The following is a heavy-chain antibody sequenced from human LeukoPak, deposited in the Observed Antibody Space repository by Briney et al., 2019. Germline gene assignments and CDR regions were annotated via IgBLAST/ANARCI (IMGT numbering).Heavy chain of an antibody. CDR1: GYTFTGYY. J-gene: IGHJ3*02. CDR2: MNPNSGNT. CDR3: AKDRSSGWFGMDAFDI. D-gene: IGHD6-19*01. Sequence: ASVKVSCKASGYTFTGYYMHWVRQAPGQGLEWMGWMNPNSGNTGYAQKFQGRVTMTRNTSISTAYMELSSLRSEDTAVYYCAKDRSSGWFGMDAFDIWGQGTMVTVSS. V-gene: IGHV1-8*02.